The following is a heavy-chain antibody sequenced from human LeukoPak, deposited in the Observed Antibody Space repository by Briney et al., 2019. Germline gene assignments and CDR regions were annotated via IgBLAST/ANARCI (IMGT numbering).Heavy chain of an antibody. V-gene: IGHV4-31*03. CDR3: ARGVVAVTGTLSWFDP. D-gene: IGHD6-19*01. CDR1: GGSISSGGYY. Sequence: SQTLSLTCTVSGGSISSGGYYWSWIRQHPGKGLEWIGYIYYSGSTYYNPSLKSRVTISVDTSKNQFSLKLSSVTAADTAVYYCARGVVAVTGTLSWFDPWGQGTLVTVSS. J-gene: IGHJ5*02. CDR2: IYYSGST.